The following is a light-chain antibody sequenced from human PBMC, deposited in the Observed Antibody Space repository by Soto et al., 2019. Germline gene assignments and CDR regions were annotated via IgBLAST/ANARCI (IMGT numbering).Light chain of an antibody. V-gene: IGKV1-5*03. CDR3: QQYNSYSYT. Sequence: DIQMTQSPSTLSASVGDRVTITCRASQSISSWLAWYQQKPGKAPKLLIYKASTLESGVPPRFSGSGSGTEFTLTITSLQPDDFATYYRQQYNSYSYTFGQGTKLEIK. CDR2: KAS. J-gene: IGKJ2*01. CDR1: QSISSW.